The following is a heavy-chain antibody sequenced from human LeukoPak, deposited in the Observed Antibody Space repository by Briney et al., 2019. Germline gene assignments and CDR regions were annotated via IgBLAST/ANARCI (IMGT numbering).Heavy chain of an antibody. Sequence: SGTLSLTCAVSGGSISSSNWWSWVRQPPGKGLEWIGEIYHSGSTNYNPSLKSRVTISVDTSKNQFSLKLSSVIAADTAVYYCARLAPGDTDYWGQGTLVTVSS. CDR1: GGSISSSNW. J-gene: IGHJ4*02. CDR3: ARLAPGDTDY. V-gene: IGHV4-4*02. D-gene: IGHD3-10*01. CDR2: IYHSGST.